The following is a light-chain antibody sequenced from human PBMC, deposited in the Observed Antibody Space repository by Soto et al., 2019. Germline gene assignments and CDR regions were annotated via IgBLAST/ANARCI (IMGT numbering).Light chain of an antibody. V-gene: IGKV1-5*01. Sequence: QVTQSTSPLSGSVGDRVTITCRASQPIGSWLAWYQQKPGEAPKLLIYDASTLQSGVPSRFSGSGSGTEFTLTISSLQPDDFATYYCQHYNSYSGTFGQGTKVDIK. J-gene: IGKJ1*01. CDR2: DAS. CDR3: QHYNSYSGT. CDR1: QPIGSW.